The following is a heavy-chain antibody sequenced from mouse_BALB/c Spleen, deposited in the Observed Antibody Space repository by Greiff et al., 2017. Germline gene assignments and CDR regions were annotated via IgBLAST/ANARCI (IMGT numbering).Heavy chain of an antibody. CDR3: ASGEYDEGYYAMDY. D-gene: IGHD2-14*01. Sequence: EVKLMESGGGLVQPGGSRKLSCAASGFTFSSFGMHWVRQAPEKGLEWVAYISSGSSTIYYADTVKGRFTISRDNPKNTLFLQMTSLRSEDTAMYYCASGEYDEGYYAMDYWGQGTSVTVSS. V-gene: IGHV5-17*02. J-gene: IGHJ4*01. CDR1: GFTFSSFG. CDR2: ISSGSSTI.